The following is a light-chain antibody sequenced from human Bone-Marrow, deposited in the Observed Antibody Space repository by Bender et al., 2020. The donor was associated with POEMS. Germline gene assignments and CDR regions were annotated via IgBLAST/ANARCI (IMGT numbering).Light chain of an antibody. J-gene: IGLJ3*02. Sequence: QSALTQPRSVSGSPGQSVTISCTGTSSDVGAYNYVSWYQQHPGKVPKLMIYDVSKWPSGVPDRFSASKSGTSASLAITGLQAEDEADYYCQSYDTSHSGLFGGGTKLTVL. CDR1: SSDVGAYNY. V-gene: IGLV2-11*01. CDR2: DVS. CDR3: QSYDTSHSGL.